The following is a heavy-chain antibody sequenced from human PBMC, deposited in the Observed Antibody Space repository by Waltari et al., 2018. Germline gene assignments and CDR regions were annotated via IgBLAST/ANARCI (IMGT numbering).Heavy chain of an antibody. J-gene: IGHJ1*01. CDR3: GRIAFGDDGGYFQH. CDR1: GGSISTNYK. D-gene: IGHD4-17*01. CDR2: MQYRGST. Sequence: QLQLQESGPGLVKPSETLSLTCTVPGGSISTNYKWGWIRQPPGKGLEWMGNMQYRGSTFYNPSLKSRVTISLDTSKNQFSLRLSSVGAADTAVYFCGRIAFGDDGGYFQHWGQGTLVTVSS. V-gene: IGHV4-39*01.